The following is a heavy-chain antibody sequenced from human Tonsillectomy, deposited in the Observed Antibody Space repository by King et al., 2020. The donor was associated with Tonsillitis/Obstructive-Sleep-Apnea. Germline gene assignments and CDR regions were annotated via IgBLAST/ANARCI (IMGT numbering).Heavy chain of an antibody. CDR2: ISSSSSAI. CDR1: GFTFSISN. V-gene: IGHV3-48*02. D-gene: IGHD1-14*01. CDR3: ATGKEGY. Sequence: VQLVESGGGLVQPGGSLRLSCAASGFTFSISNMNWVRQAPGKGLEWVSYISSSSSAIYYADSVKGRFTISRDNAKNSLYLQMNSLRDEDTAVYYFATGKEGYWGQGTLVTGSS. J-gene: IGHJ4*01.